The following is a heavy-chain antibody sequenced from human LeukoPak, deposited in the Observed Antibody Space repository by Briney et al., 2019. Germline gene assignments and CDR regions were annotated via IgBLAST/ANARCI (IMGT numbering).Heavy chain of an antibody. J-gene: IGHJ4*02. CDR3: AKDLNRYDSSGYYKGGFDY. V-gene: IGHV3-23*01. CDR2: ISGSGSGGST. Sequence: PGGSLRLSCAASGFTFSSSAMSWVRQAPGKGLEWVSSISGSGSGGSTYYADSVKGRFTISRDNSENTLYLQMNSLRAEDTAVYYCAKDLNRYDSSGYYKGGFDYWGQGTLVTVSS. D-gene: IGHD3-22*01. CDR1: GFTFSSSA.